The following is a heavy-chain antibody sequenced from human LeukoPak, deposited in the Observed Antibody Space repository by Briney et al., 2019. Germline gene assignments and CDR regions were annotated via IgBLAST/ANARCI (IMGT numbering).Heavy chain of an antibody. Sequence: PGGSLRLSCAASGFTFSSYSMNWVRQAPGKGLEWVSSISSSSSYIYYADSVKGRFTISRDNAKNSLYLQMNSLRAEDTAVYYCARDQGQLWHRPLDYWGQGTLVTVSS. CDR3: ARDQGQLWHRPLDY. CDR2: ISSSSSYI. CDR1: GFTFSSYS. V-gene: IGHV3-21*01. J-gene: IGHJ4*02. D-gene: IGHD5-18*01.